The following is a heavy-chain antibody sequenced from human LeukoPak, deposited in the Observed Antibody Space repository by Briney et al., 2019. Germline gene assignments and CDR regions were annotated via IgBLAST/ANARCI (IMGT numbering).Heavy chain of an antibody. V-gene: IGHV4-34*01. Sequence: SETLSLTCAVYGGSFRGYYWSWIRQPPGKGLEWIGEINHGGSTNYNPSLKSRVTISVDTSKNQFSLKLSSVTAADTAVYYCARLRSPYCSSTSCLYYMDVWGKGTTVTVSS. CDR3: ARLRSPYCSSTSCLYYMDV. D-gene: IGHD2-2*01. CDR1: GGSFRGYY. J-gene: IGHJ6*03. CDR2: INHGGST.